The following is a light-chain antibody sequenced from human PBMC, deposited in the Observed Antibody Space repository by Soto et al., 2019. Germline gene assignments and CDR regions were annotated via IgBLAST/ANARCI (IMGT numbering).Light chain of an antibody. Sequence: QSALTQPASVSGSPGQSVTISYAGTSSDVGGYNFVSWYQQHPGKAPQLMIYDVSSRPSGVSNRFSGSKSGNTASLTISGLQAEDEADYYCSSYTSSYTYVFGTGTKVTV. CDR3: SSYTSSYTYV. V-gene: IGLV2-14*03. CDR1: SSDVGGYNF. J-gene: IGLJ1*01. CDR2: DVS.